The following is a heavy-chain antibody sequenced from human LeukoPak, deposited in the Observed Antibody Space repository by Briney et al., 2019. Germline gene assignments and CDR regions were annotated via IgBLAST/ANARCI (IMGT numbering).Heavy chain of an antibody. CDR1: GGSFSGYY. D-gene: IGHD4-11*01. CDR3: ARGTTGNWFDP. CDR2: INHSGST. J-gene: IGHJ5*02. Sequence: SETLSLTCAVYGGSFSGYYWSWIRQPPGKGLEWIGEINHSGSTNYNPSLKSRVTISVDTSKNQFSLKLSSVTAADTAVYYCARGTTGNWFDPWGQGTLVTVSS. V-gene: IGHV4-34*01.